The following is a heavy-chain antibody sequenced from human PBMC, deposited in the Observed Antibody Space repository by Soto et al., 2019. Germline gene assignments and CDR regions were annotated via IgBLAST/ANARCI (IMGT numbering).Heavy chain of an antibody. CDR3: ATEMGATQGPFDN. V-gene: IGHV3-23*01. CDR2: LSNTGRRT. CDR1: VFPFGANA. Sequence: GGSLRLSCVVSVFPFGANAMSWVRQAPGKGLEWVSGLSNTGRRTSYADSVKGRFNISRDNSENTVYLQMNSLRVEDTAVYYCATEMGATQGPFDNWGQGTLVTVSA. J-gene: IGHJ4*02. D-gene: IGHD1-26*01.